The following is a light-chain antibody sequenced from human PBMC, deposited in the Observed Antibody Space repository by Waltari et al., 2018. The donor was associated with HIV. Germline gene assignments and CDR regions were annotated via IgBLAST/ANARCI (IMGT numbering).Light chain of an antibody. CDR1: QSVGTY. J-gene: IGKJ2*01. CDR2: ATS. Sequence: EIVLTQSPATLSLSPGERATLSCKASQSVGTYIAGYQQKVGHAPRLLIYATSSRAPGIPARFSCSGSGTDFTLTISSLEPEDFAVYYCHQRSNWRTFGQGTKLEIK. V-gene: IGKV3-11*01. CDR3: HQRSNWRT.